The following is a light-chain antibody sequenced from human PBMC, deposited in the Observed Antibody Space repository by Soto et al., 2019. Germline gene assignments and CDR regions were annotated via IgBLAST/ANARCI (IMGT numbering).Light chain of an antibody. CDR2: DAS. CDR1: QSVKNY. V-gene: IGKV3-11*01. Sequence: EIVLTQSPATLSLSPGERATLSCRASQSVKNYLAWYQQKPGQAPRLLIYDASNRATGIPARFSGSGSGTDFTLTISSLEPEDSAVYYCQQRSNWPPVTFGGGTKVESK. CDR3: QQRSNWPPVT. J-gene: IGKJ4*01.